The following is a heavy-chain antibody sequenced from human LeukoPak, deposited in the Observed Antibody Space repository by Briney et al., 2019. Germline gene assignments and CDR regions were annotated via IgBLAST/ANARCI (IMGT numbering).Heavy chain of an antibody. CDR3: AREPSTVTKTLFLRY. V-gene: IGHV3-30*04. CDR1: GFTFSSYT. J-gene: IGHJ4*02. Sequence: GESLRLSCAASGFTFSSYTMHWVRQAPGTGLEWVAVISYDGSNKYYADSVKGRFTISRDNSKNTLYLQMNSLRPEDTAVYYCAREPSTVTKTLFLRYWGQGTLVTVSS. CDR2: ISYDGSNK. D-gene: IGHD4-11*01.